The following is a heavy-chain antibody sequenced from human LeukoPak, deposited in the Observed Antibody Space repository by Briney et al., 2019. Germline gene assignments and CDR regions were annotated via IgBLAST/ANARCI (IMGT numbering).Heavy chain of an antibody. Sequence: PSETLSLTCTVSGDSINSDYWNWIRQPPGKGLEWIGYIYYSGSTNYNPSLKSRVTISVDTSKNQFSLNLSSVTAADTAVYFCAREGRSDRWSSNWFDPWGLGTLVTVSS. V-gene: IGHV4-59*01. CDR1: GDSINSDY. D-gene: IGHD2-15*01. CDR3: AREGRSDRWSSNWFDP. CDR2: IYYSGST. J-gene: IGHJ5*02.